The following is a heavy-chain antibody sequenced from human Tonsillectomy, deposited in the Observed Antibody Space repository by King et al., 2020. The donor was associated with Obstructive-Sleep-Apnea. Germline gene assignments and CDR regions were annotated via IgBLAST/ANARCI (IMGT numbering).Heavy chain of an antibody. J-gene: IGHJ4*02. CDR1: GGSISSGGYY. CDR3: ARAGDYYGSGNRIGY. V-gene: IGHV4-31*03. CDR2: IYYSGST. D-gene: IGHD3-10*01. Sequence: QVQLQESGPGLVKPSQTLSLTCTVSGGSISSGGYYWSWFRQHPGKGLEWIGYIYYSGSTYDNPSLKSRVTISVDTSKNQFSLKLSSVTAADTAVYYCARAGDYYGSGNRIGYWGQGTLVTVSS.